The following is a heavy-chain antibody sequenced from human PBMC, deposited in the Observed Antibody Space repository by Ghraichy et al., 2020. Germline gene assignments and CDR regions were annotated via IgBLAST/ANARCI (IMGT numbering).Heavy chain of an antibody. CDR1: GFTFSSYS. V-gene: IGHV3-48*04. J-gene: IGHJ5*02. CDR3: ARDGDSSGYYLGWFDP. Sequence: GGSLRLSCAASGFTFSSYSMNWVRQAPGKGLEWVSYISSSSSTIYYADSVKGRFTISRDNAKNSLYLQMNSLRAEDTAVYYCARDGDSSGYYLGWFDPWGQGTLVTVS. D-gene: IGHD3-22*01. CDR2: ISSSSSTI.